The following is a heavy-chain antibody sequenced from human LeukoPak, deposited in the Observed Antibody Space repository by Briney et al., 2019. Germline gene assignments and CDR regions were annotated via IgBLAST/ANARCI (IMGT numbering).Heavy chain of an antibody. CDR2: ITKTGSAI. Sequence: GGSLRLSCAVSGFTITISEVNCVREAPGKGLEWLSHITKTGSAIYYADSVKGRFTVSRDNAKNSLYVQMNSLTAEDTAVYYCVSGVVGGTNHWGQGTLVTVSS. CDR1: GFTITISE. D-gene: IGHD1-26*01. J-gene: IGHJ4*02. CDR3: VSGVVGGTNH. V-gene: IGHV3-48*03.